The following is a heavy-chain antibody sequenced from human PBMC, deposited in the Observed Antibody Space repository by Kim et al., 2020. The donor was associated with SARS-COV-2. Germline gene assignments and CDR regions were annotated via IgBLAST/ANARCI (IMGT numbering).Heavy chain of an antibody. V-gene: IGHV4-34*01. D-gene: IGHD6-19*01. CDR1: GGSFSGYY. J-gene: IGHJ6*03. CDR2: INHSGST. CDR3: PRVTRQWLSRHYYYYMDV. Sequence: SETLSLTCAVYGGSFSGYYWSWIRQPPGKGLEWIGEINHSGSTNYNPSLKSRVTISVDTSKNQFSLKLSSVTAAATAVYYCPRVTRQWLSRHYYYYMDV.